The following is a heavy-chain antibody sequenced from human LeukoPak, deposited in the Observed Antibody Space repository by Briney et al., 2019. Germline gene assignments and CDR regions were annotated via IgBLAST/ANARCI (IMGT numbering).Heavy chain of an antibody. J-gene: IGHJ4*02. CDR2: INPKSGAT. V-gene: IGHV1-2*02. Sequence: ASVKDSCKASGYSFTDYFLHCVRQAPGQGLEWMGWINPKSGATNYAQKFWGRVTMTSDTSIKTAYMDLTGLTSDDTAVYYCARDLRPVAGSLGFWGQGTLVTVSS. D-gene: IGHD3-16*01. CDR1: GYSFTDYF. CDR3: ARDLRPVAGSLGF.